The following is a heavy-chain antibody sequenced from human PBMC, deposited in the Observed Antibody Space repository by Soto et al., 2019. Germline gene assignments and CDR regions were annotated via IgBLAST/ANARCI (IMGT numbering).Heavy chain of an antibody. J-gene: IGHJ4*02. D-gene: IGHD3-10*01. V-gene: IGHV1-69*01. CDR2: IIPIVGTA. CDR3: AYSNLVRVVILPTGWYFDS. CDR1: GGTFSSYA. Sequence: QVQLVQSGAEVKKPGSSVKVSCKASGGTFSSYAISWVRQAPGQGLEWMGGIIPIVGTANYAQKFQGRVTITEYESTSTAYMELSSLRSDDTAKYYCAYSNLVRVVILPTGWYFDSGGQGTLFTFSS.